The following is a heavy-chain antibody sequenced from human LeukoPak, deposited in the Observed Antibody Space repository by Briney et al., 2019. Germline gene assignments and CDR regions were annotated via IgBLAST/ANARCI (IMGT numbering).Heavy chain of an antibody. CDR2: ISGSGGST. D-gene: IGHD4-17*01. J-gene: IGHJ4*02. V-gene: IGHV3-23*01. CDR3: AKQHDYGDPFGY. Sequence: PGGSLRLSCAASGFTFSSYAMSWVRQAPGKGLEWVSTISGSGGSTYYADSVKGRFTISRDNSKNTLYMQMNSLRAEDTAVYYCAKQHDYGDPFGYWGQGTLVTVSS. CDR1: GFTFSSYA.